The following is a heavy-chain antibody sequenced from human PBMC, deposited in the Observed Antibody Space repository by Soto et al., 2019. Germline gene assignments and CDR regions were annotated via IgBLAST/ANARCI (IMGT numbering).Heavy chain of an antibody. CDR3: ARDYLSSKLSLSYFDF. CDR2: INPSGGSA. Sequence: QVQLVQSGAEVTRPGASVKVSCKASGYSFISHYIHWVRQAPGQGLEWMGFINPSGGSATLAQKFQGRVTMTRDTSTSTVYMELTILRSEDAAVYYCARDYLSSKLSLSYFDFWGQGTPVTVSS. V-gene: IGHV1-46*01. D-gene: IGHD2-2*01. J-gene: IGHJ4*02. CDR1: GYSFISHY.